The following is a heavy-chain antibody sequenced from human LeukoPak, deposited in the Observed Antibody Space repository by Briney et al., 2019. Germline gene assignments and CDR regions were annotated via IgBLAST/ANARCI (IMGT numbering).Heavy chain of an antibody. CDR2: ISSSSSYI. J-gene: IGHJ4*02. D-gene: IGHD4-17*01. V-gene: IGHV3-21*01. CDR1: GFTFSSYS. CDR3: AREARTTVTTDY. Sequence: PGGSLRLSCAASGFTFSSYSMNWVRQAPGKGLEWVSSISSSSSYIHYADSVKGRFTISRDNAKNSLYLQMNSLRAEDTAVYYCAREARTTVTTDYWGQGTLVTVSS.